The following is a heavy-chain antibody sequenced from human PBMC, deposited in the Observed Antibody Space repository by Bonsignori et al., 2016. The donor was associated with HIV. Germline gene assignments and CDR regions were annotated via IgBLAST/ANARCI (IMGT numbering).Heavy chain of an antibody. Sequence: WIRQPPGKGLEWVSYISSSSSTIYYADSVKGRFTISRDNAKNSLYLQMNSLRDEDTAVYYCARGEKYSYGYSDYWGQGTLVTVSS. V-gene: IGHV3-48*02. J-gene: IGHJ4*02. D-gene: IGHD5-18*01. CDR2: ISSSSSTI. CDR3: ARGEKYSYGYSDY.